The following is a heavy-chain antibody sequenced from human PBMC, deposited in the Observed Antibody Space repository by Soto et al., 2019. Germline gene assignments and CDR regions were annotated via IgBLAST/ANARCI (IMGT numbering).Heavy chain of an antibody. J-gene: IGHJ4*02. V-gene: IGHV1-2*02. D-gene: IGHD6-19*01. CDR3: ASAAVTGTAGLDF. CDR2: INPNSGGT. Sequence: ASVKVSCKASGYTFSGFYMHWVRQAPGQGLEWMGWINPNSGGTKSAEKFQGRVTMTRDTSISTTYMELSRLTSDDTAVYYCASAAVTGTAGLDFWGQGTQVTVSS. CDR1: GYTFSGFY.